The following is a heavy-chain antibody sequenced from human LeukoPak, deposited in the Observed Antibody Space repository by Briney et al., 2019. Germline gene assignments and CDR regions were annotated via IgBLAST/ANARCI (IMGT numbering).Heavy chain of an antibody. CDR3: AKGEWLVH. J-gene: IGHJ4*02. CDR2: ISWNSGSI. D-gene: IGHD6-19*01. Sequence: GGSLRLSCAASGFTFSSYAMHWVRQAPGKGLEWVSGISWNSGSIGYADSVKGRFTISRDNAKNSLYLQMNSLRAEDTALYYCAKGEWLVHWGQGTLVTVSS. CDR1: GFTFSSYA. V-gene: IGHV3-9*01.